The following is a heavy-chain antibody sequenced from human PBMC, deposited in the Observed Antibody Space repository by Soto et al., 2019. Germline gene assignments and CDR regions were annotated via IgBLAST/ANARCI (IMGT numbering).Heavy chain of an antibody. Sequence: EVQLVESGGGLVQPGGSLRLSCAASGFTFSSYEMNWVRQAPGKGLEWVSYISSSGSTIYYADSVKGRFTISRDNAKNSLYLQMNSLRAEDTAVYYCARDLSSGHNPFDYWGQGTLVTVSS. D-gene: IGHD6-19*01. J-gene: IGHJ4*02. CDR2: ISSSGSTI. CDR3: ARDLSSGHNPFDY. CDR1: GFTFSSYE. V-gene: IGHV3-48*03.